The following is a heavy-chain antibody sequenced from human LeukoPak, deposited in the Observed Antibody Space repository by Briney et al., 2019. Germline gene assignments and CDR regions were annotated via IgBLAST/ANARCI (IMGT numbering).Heavy chain of an antibody. Sequence: SETLSLTCSVSGGSIRSNSYYWGWIRQPPGKGLEWIGSLYYNGATYYNPSLKSRVTLLVDTSKNQFSLMLSSLTASDTADYYCARFRSDAVSNYYFDLWGRGTLVGVSS. CDR2: LYYNGAT. J-gene: IGHJ2*01. D-gene: IGHD1-7*01. CDR3: ARFRSDAVSNYYFDL. V-gene: IGHV4-39*01. CDR1: GGSIRSNSYY.